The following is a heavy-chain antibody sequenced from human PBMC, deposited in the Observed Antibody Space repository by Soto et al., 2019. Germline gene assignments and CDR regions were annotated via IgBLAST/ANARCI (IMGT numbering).Heavy chain of an antibody. V-gene: IGHV2-5*01. CDR3: AQVEITTIGAVAY. J-gene: IGHJ4*02. CDR2: IYGNDAK. Sequence: VSGPTLVNPTETLTLTCSVSGFSLITSAVGVGWIRQPPGKALEWLALIYGNDAKRYSPTIKTRLTITKDTPKNQVVLTVTSMDPVDTATSYCAQVEITTIGAVAYWGQGTLVTVSS. CDR1: GFSLITSAVG. D-gene: IGHD5-12*01.